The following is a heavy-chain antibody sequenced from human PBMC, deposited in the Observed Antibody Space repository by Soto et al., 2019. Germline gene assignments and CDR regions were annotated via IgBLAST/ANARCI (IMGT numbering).Heavy chain of an antibody. V-gene: IGHV3-72*01. Sequence: EVLLVESGGGLVQPGGSLRLSCAASGLIFSDYHMDWVRQAPGKGLEWVGRIRRKANSYTTEYAASVKGRFTISRDDSRNSVYLQMNSLKSEDTAVYYCAMLGGWSGGSSGMDVWGQGTTVTVSS. CDR2: IRRKANSYTT. J-gene: IGHJ6*02. CDR3: AMLGGWSGGSSGMDV. CDR1: GLIFSDYH. D-gene: IGHD6-19*01.